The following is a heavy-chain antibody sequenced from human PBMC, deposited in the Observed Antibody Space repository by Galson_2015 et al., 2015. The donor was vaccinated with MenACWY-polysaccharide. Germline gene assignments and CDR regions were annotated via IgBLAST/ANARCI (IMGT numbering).Heavy chain of an antibody. CDR3: TRGGQGRVPDN. J-gene: IGHJ4*02. CDR2: ISSTSSTI. CDR1: GFTFSSYS. D-gene: IGHD1-1*01. V-gene: IGHV3-48*01. Sequence: SLRLSCAASGFTFSSYSMNWVRQAPGRGLECVSYISSTSSTIHYADSVKGRFTISRDNAQSSLYLQMSSLRAEDTAVYYCTRGGQGRVPDNWGQGTLVTVSS.